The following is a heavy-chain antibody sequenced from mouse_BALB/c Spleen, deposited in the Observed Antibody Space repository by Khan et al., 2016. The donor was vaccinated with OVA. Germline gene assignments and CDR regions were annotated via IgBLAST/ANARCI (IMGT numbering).Heavy chain of an antibody. Sequence: VRLQQSGAELGRPGSSVKLSCKTSGFTFTSYGIKWVKQRPGQGLEWIGYIYPGNGYTVYNEKFQGKATLTSDTSASTAYMPFRRLTSEDSAIYFCAAAYYRNYFDYWGQGTTLTVSS. CDR2: IYPGNGYT. V-gene: IGHV1S134*01. D-gene: IGHD2-14*01. CDR1: GFTFTSYG. CDR3: AAAYYRNYFDY. J-gene: IGHJ2*01.